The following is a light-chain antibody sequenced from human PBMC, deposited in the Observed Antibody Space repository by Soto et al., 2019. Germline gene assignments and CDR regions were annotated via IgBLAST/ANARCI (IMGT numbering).Light chain of an antibody. CDR1: QGITNN. CDR2: GAS. V-gene: IGKV1-6*01. J-gene: IGKJ1*01. CDR3: LQEYNYPRT. Sequence: AIKMTQSPPSMSPSVGDRVTLTCGASQGITNNLACYQQKPGKYPNLLIYGASTLQSGVPSRFSGSGSGTDFNLTISRLQTEDFGSYYCLQEYNYPRTFGQGTKVDI.